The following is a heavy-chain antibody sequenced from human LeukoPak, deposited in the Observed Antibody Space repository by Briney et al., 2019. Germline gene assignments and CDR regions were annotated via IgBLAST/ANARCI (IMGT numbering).Heavy chain of an antibody. CDR3: ARDRGVVPAAIPWFDP. CDR1: GGSISSYY. J-gene: IGHJ5*02. CDR2: IYYSGST. D-gene: IGHD2-2*01. Sequence: KPSETLSLTCTVSGGSISSYYWSWIRQPPGKGLEWIGYIYYSGSTNYNPSLKSRVTISVDTSKNQFSLKLSSVTAADTAVYYCARDRGVVPAAIPWFDPWGQGTLVTVSS. V-gene: IGHV4-59*12.